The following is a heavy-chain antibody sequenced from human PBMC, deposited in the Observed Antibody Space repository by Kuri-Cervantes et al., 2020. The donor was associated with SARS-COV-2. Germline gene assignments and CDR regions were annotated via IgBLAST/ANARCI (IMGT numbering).Heavy chain of an antibody. CDR3: ARELLAAAGSHAFDI. D-gene: IGHD6-13*01. V-gene: IGHV3-48*02. CDR1: GFTFSSYS. J-gene: IGHJ3*02. Sequence: GGSLRLSCAASGFTFSSYSMNWVRQAPGKGLEWVSYISSSSSTIYYADSVKGRFTISRDNAKNSLYLQMNSLRDEDTAVYYCARELLAAAGSHAFDIWGQGTMVTVSS. CDR2: ISSSSSTI.